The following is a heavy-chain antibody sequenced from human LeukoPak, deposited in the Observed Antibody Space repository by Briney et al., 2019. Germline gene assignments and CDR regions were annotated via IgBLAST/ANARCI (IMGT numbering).Heavy chain of an antibody. CDR2: IYHSGST. D-gene: IGHD3-10*01. V-gene: IGHV4-30-2*01. CDR1: GGSISSGGYS. Sequence: SQTLSFTCAVSGGSISSGGYSWGWIRQPPGKGLEWIGYIYHSGSTYYNPSLKSRVTISVDRSKNQFSLKLSSVTAADTAVYYCARAYLWFGELDYFDYWGQGTLVTVSS. CDR3: ARAYLWFGELDYFDY. J-gene: IGHJ4*02.